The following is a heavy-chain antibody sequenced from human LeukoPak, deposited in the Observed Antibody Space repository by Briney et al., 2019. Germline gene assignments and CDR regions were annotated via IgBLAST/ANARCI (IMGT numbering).Heavy chain of an antibody. CDR3: IAAAGYVY. J-gene: IGHJ4*02. CDR2: ISYDGSNK. V-gene: IGHV3-30-3*01. CDR1: GFTFSSYA. D-gene: IGHD6-13*01. Sequence: GRSLRLSCAASGFTFSSYAMHWVRQAPGKGLEWVAVISYDGSNKYYADSVKGRFTISRDNSKNTLYLQMNSLRAEDTAVYYAIAAAGYVYWGQGTLVTVSS.